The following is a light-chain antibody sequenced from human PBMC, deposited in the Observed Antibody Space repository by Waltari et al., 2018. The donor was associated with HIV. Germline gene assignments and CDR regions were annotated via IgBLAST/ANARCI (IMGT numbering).Light chain of an antibody. CDR3: ASWDDGLRGHV. Sequence: QSGLTQPPSASGTPGQRLSISCAGNNSNIGSNFVFWYRQIPGAAPTLLVYRTNQRPSGVGYRVSGSRSGASASLVISGLRVEDEADYYCASWDDGLRGHVFGSGTTVSV. CDR1: NSNIGSNF. J-gene: IGLJ1*01. CDR2: RTN. V-gene: IGLV1-47*01.